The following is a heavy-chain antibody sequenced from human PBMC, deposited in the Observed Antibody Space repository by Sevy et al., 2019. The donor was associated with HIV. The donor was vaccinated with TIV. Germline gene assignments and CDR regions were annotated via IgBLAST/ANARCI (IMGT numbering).Heavy chain of an antibody. Sequence: GGSLRLSCAASGFTFSSYSMNWVRQAPGKGLEWVSSISSGSTYIYYVDSVKGRFTISRDNAKNSLYLQTNSLRAEDTAVYYCASDRGVGTSSYGMDVWGQGTTVTVSS. CDR1: GFTFSSYS. J-gene: IGHJ6*02. CDR2: ISSGSTYI. V-gene: IGHV3-21*01. CDR3: ASDRGVGTSSYGMDV. D-gene: IGHD1-26*01.